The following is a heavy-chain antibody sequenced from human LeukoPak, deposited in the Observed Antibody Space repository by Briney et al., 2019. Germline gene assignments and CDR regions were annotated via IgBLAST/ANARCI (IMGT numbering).Heavy chain of an antibody. J-gene: IGHJ4*02. V-gene: IGHV3-23*01. CDR3: AKGESRAVAGTEVGY. CDR1: GFTFSSFG. CDR2: ISGNGGRT. D-gene: IGHD6-19*01. Sequence: QPGGSLRLSCGASGFTFSSFGMSWVRQAPGKGLEWVSAISGNGGRTYYVDSVKGRFTISRDNSKNTLYLQMNSLRAEDTAVYYCAKGESRAVAGTEVGYWGQGTLVTVSS.